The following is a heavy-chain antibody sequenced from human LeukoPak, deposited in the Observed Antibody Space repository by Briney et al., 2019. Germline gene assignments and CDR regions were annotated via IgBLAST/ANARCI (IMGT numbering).Heavy chain of an antibody. CDR1: GGSISSSSYY. J-gene: IGHJ5*02. V-gene: IGHV4-39*07. Sequence: RPSETLSLTCTVSGGSISSSSYYWGWIRQPPGKGLEWIGEINHGGRTNYNPSLKSRVTISGDTSKNQFSLRVYSVTAADTAVYYCARGKQLPLGSWGQGTLVTVSS. D-gene: IGHD6-13*01. CDR2: INHGGRT. CDR3: ARGKQLPLGS.